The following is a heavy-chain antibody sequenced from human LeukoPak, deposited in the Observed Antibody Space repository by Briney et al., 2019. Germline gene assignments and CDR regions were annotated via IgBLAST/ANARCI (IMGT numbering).Heavy chain of an antibody. D-gene: IGHD6-13*01. V-gene: IGHV3-72*01. CDR2: IRNKANSYTK. J-gene: IGHJ4*02. CDR1: GFTFSDHY. Sequence: PAGSLRRSCSASGFTFSDHYMDWDRQAPGKGLKWCGRIRNKANSYTKEYAATVTGRFTISRDDSKNSLYLQMNSLRAEDTAVYYCARGPGSSSWYLTLEGGYYFDYWGQGTLVTVSS. CDR3: ARGPGSSSWYLTLEGGYYFDY.